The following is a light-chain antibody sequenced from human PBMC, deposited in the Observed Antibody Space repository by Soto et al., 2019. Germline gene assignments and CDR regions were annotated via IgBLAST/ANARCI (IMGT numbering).Light chain of an antibody. Sequence: DIQLTQSPSFLSASVRDRVTITCRASQGISTYLAWYQQKPGKAPKLLIYAASTLQSGVPSRFSGSRSGTEFTLTISSLQTEDFATYYCQQLNSYPLTFGGGTKVEI. CDR1: QGISTY. J-gene: IGKJ4*01. V-gene: IGKV1-9*01. CDR2: AAS. CDR3: QQLNSYPLT.